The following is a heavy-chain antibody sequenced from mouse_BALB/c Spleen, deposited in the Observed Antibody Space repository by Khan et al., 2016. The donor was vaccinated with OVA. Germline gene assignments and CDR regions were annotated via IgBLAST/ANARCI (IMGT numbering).Heavy chain of an antibody. CDR3: ARSTYRYAFVY. CDR2: IIYTGYT. V-gene: IGHV3-8*02. Sequence: EVKLPESGPSLVKPSQTLSLTCSVTGDSITSGYWNWIRKFPGNKLEYMGYIIYTGYTYYNPSLKSRISITRHTSKNQYYLQLNSVTDEDTATYYCARSTYRYAFVYWGQGTLVTVSA. CDR1: GDSITSGY. D-gene: IGHD2-12*01. J-gene: IGHJ3*01.